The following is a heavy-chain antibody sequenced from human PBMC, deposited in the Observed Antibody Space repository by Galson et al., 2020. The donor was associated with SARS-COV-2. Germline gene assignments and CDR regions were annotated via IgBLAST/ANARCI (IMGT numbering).Heavy chain of an antibody. V-gene: IGHV3-11*01. CDR1: GFTFSDYY. CDR2: ISSSGSTI. Sequence: GSLRLSCAASGFTFSDYYMTWIRQAPGKGLEWVSYISSSGSTIYSAASVKGRFTISRDNAKNSLYLQMNSLRAEDTAVYYCARRSHNYYYGMDVWGQGTTVTVSS. J-gene: IGHJ6*02. CDR3: ARRSHNYYYGMDV.